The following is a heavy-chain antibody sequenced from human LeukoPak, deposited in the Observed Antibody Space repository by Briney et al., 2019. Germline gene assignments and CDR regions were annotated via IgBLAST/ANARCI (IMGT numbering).Heavy chain of an antibody. J-gene: IGHJ4*02. D-gene: IGHD3-10*01. V-gene: IGHV4-59*01. CDR3: ARYYYGSGTYRYYFDY. Sequence: SETLSLTCSVSGGAISSYYWSWIRQPPGKGLEWIGYISYSGSTNYNPSLKSRVTISVDTSKNQFSLKLSSVTAADTAVYYCARYYYGSGTYRYYFDYWGQGTLVTVSS. CDR1: GGAISSYY. CDR2: ISYSGST.